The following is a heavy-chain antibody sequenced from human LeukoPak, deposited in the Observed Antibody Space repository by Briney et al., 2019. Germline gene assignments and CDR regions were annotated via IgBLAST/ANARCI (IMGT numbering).Heavy chain of an antibody. CDR1: GSSISSSSYY. CDR2: IYYSGST. CDR3: ARVGDIVVEYGDYVGGYYFDY. J-gene: IGHJ4*02. D-gene: IGHD2-15*01. Sequence: SETLSLTCTVSGSSISSSSYYLGWIRQPPGKGLEWIVSIYYSGSTYYNPSLKSRVTISVDTSKNQFSLKLSSVTAADTAVYYCARVGDIVVEYGDYVGGYYFDYWGQGTLVTVSS. V-gene: IGHV4-39*01.